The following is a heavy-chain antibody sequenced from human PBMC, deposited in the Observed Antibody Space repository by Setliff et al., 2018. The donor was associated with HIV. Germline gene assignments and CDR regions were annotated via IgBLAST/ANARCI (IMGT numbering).Heavy chain of an antibody. CDR3: ARDQRLSY. J-gene: IGHJ4*02. Sequence: PSETLSLTCAVSGVSISSSNWWTWVRQPPGKGLEWIREVSHSGSTNYNPSLKSRVTISVDKSKNQFSLKLSSVTAADTAVYYCARDQRLSYWGQGTLVTVYS. CDR1: GVSISSSNW. CDR2: VSHSGST. V-gene: IGHV4-4*02.